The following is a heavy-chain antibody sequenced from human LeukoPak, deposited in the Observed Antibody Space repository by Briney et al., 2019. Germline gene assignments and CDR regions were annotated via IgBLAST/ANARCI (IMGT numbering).Heavy chain of an antibody. J-gene: IGHJ4*02. CDR3: ARSPKYDSSGYFFFDY. V-gene: IGHV3-53*04. D-gene: IGHD3-22*01. CDR2: IYSGGST. CDR1: VFTVSSNY. Sequence: GGSLRLSCAASVFTVSSNYMSWVRQAPGKGLGWVSVIYSGGSTYYADSVKGRFSISRHNSNNTVNLQMNSLRAEDTAVYYCARSPKYDSSGYFFFDYWGQGTLVTVSS.